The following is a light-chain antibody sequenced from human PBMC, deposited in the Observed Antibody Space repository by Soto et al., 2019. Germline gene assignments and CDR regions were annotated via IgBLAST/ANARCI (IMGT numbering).Light chain of an antibody. CDR2: AAS. Sequence: DIQMTQSPSSLSASVGDRVIITCRASQGRSNYLAWYQQKPGKVPKLLIYAASTLQSGVPSRFSGSGSGTDFTLTISSLQPEDVASYYCQNYNSAPFTFGGGTNVEIK. CDR1: QGRSNY. J-gene: IGKJ4*01. CDR3: QNYNSAPFT. V-gene: IGKV1-27*01.